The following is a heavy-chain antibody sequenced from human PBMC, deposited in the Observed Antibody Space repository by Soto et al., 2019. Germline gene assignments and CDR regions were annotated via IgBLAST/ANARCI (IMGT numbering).Heavy chain of an antibody. Sequence: GASVKVSCKASGGTFSSYAISRVRQAPGQGLEWMGGIIPIFGTANYAQKFQGRVTITADESTSTAYMELSSLRSEDTAVYYCARDHGATPYYFDYWGQGTLVTVSS. CDR1: GGTFSSYA. CDR2: IIPIFGTA. V-gene: IGHV1-69*13. J-gene: IGHJ4*02. CDR3: ARDHGATPYYFDY. D-gene: IGHD1-26*01.